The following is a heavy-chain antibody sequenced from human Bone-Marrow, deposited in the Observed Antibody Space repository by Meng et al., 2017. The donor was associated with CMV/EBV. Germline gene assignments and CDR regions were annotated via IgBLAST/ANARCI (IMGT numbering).Heavy chain of an antibody. J-gene: IGHJ5*02. CDR1: GGSISSYY. CDR2: IYYSGST. CDR3: ARSHTPMANNWFDP. Sequence: LRLSCTVSGGSISSYYWGWIREPPGKGLEWIGSIYYSGSTYYNPSLKSRVTISVDTSKNQFSLKLSSVTAADTAVYYCARSHTPMANNWFDPWGQGTLVTVSS. V-gene: IGHV4-39*07. D-gene: IGHD5-24*01.